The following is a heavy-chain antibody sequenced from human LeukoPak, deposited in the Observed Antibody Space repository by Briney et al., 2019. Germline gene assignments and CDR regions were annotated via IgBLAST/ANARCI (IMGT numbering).Heavy chain of an antibody. CDR1: GFTFSSYG. V-gene: IGHV3-23*01. CDR2: ISGSGGST. CDR3: AKDISGDYGDYRDYFDY. D-gene: IGHD4-17*01. Sequence: PGGSLRLSCAASGFTFSSYGMSWVRQAPGRGLEWVSAISGSGGSTYYADSVKGRFTISRENSKNTLYLQMNSLRAEDTAVYYCAKDISGDYGDYRDYFDYWGQGTLVTVS. J-gene: IGHJ4*02.